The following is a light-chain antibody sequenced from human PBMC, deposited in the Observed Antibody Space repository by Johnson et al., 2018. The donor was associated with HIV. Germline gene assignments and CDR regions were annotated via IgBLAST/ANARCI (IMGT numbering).Light chain of an antibody. Sequence: QSVLTQPPSVSAAPGQKVTISCSGSSSNIGNNYVSWYQQLPGTAPKLLIYDNNKRPSGIPDRFSGSKSGTSATLGITGLPTGDEADYYLVTGDSSLSAGIYVFGTGTKVTVL. J-gene: IGLJ1*01. CDR2: DNN. CDR3: VTGDSSLSAGIYV. V-gene: IGLV1-51*01. CDR1: SSNIGNNY.